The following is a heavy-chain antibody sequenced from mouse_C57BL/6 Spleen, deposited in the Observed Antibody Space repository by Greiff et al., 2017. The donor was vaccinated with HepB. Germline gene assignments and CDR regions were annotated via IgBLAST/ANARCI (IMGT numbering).Heavy chain of an antibody. J-gene: IGHJ2*01. CDR1: GFTFSDYG. CDR2: ISSGSSTI. D-gene: IGHD2-4*01. V-gene: IGHV5-17*01. Sequence: EVQLQESGGGLVKPGGSLKLSCAASGFTFSDYGMHWVRQAPEKGLEWVAYISSGSSTIYYADTVKGRFTISRDNAKNTLFLQMTSLRSEDTAMYYCARGDYDFYFDYWGQGTTLTVSS. CDR3: ARGDYDFYFDY.